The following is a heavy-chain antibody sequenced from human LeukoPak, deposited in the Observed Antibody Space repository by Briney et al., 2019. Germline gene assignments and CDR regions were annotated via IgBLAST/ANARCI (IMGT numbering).Heavy chain of an antibody. J-gene: IGHJ4*02. Sequence: SQTLSLTCAVSGDSVSANRRSWNWIRQSPSGGLEWLGRTYYWSQWSNDYADSVRSRITINPDTSRNEFSPQLHSATPEDTAVYYCARDSNSQDEWGPYDSWGPGSLVTVSS. CDR3: ARDSNSQDEWGPYDS. CDR2: TYYWSQWSN. CDR1: GDSVSANRRS. V-gene: IGHV6-1*01. D-gene: IGHD1-26*01.